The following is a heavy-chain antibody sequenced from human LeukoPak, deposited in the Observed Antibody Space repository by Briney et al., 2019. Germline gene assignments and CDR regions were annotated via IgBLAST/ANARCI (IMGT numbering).Heavy chain of an antibody. CDR1: GGSFNGYY. Sequence: SETLSLTCAVYGGSFNGYYWGWIRQPPGKGLEWIGSIHYSGSTYYNPSLKSRVTISVDTSKNQFSLKLSSVTAADTAVYYCARITRTMIFFDYWGQGTLVTVSS. D-gene: IGHD3-22*01. V-gene: IGHV4-34*01. CDR3: ARITRTMIFFDY. CDR2: IHYSGST. J-gene: IGHJ4*02.